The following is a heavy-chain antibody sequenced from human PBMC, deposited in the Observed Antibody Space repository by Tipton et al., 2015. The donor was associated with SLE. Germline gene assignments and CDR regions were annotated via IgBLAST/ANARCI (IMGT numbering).Heavy chain of an antibody. D-gene: IGHD3-16*01. V-gene: IGHV3-33*01. CDR2: IWYDGSNE. Sequence: SLRLSCAAPGFNFSNYGMHWVRQAPGKGLEWVAVIWYDGSNEYYADSVKGRFTISRDNSKNKVYLQMDSLRAEDTAVYYCARDWGVYYGHMGVWGKGTTVTVSS. CDR3: ARDWGVYYGHMGV. CDR1: GFNFSNYG. J-gene: IGHJ6*03.